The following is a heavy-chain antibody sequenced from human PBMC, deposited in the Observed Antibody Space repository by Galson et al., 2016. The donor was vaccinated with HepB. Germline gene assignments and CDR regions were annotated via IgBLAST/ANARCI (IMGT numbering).Heavy chain of an antibody. CDR1: GFDFDDYA. CDR3: TFRFGTYGSGWNFQH. V-gene: IGHV3-49*03. Sequence: SLRLSCAASGFDFDDYAMSWFRQAPGKGLEWISLIRSKAYGGTIEYAASVKGRFTISRDDSKSIAYLQMNSLKIEDTAVYYCTFRFGTYGSGWNFQHWGQGTLVTVSS. J-gene: IGHJ1*01. CDR2: IRSKAYGGTI. D-gene: IGHD6-19*01.